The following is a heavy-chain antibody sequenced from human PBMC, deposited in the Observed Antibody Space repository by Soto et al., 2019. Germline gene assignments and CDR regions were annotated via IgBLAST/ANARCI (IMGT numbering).Heavy chain of an antibody. CDR2: IYSSGYT. CDR1: NGSISSYY. D-gene: IGHD3-10*01. J-gene: IGHJ4*02. V-gene: IGHV4-59*01. CDR3: ARGSFNDRSFGFDC. Sequence: SETLSLTCTVSNGSISSYYWNWIRQPPGKGLEWIGYIYSSGYTNYNASLKTRVTMSVDTSKNQFSLKLSSGSAADTAVYYCARGSFNDRSFGFDCWGQGALVTVSS.